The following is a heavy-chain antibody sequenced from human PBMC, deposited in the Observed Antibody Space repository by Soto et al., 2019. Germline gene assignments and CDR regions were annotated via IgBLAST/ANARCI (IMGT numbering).Heavy chain of an antibody. D-gene: IGHD3-10*01. J-gene: IGHJ6*02. V-gene: IGHV1-69*10. Sequence: ASVKVSCKSSGGTFSSYAISWLRQAPGQGLEWMGGVIPVFGLATYAQKVQGRVTITADKSTNTAYMEVSSLRSEDTAVYYCARGKSHYGSGKGIYDYYSLDVWGQGTTVTVSS. CDR3: ARGKSHYGSGKGIYDYYSLDV. CDR2: VIPVFGLA. CDR1: GGTFSSYA.